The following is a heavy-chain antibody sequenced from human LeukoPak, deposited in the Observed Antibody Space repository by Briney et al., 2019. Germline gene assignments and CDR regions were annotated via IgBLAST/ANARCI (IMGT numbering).Heavy chain of an antibody. CDR2: IYYTGST. V-gene: IGHV4-39*01. J-gene: IGHJ4*02. Sequence: PSETLSLTCSVSGASISGGTNYWGWIRQPPGKGLEWIGSIYYTGSTYDNPSLKSRVTISVDTSKNQFSLKLSSVTAADTAVYYCARRGGSGRAFDYWGQGTLVTVSS. D-gene: IGHD1-26*01. CDR3: ARRGGSGRAFDY. CDR1: GASISGGTNY.